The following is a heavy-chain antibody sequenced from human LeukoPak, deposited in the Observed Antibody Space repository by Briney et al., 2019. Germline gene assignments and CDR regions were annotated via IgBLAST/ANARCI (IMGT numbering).Heavy chain of an antibody. J-gene: IGHJ6*02. CDR2: TYYRSKWYN. CDR3: ARAADSYYYYGMDV. Sequence: SQTLSLTCAISGDSVSNNSAAWNWIRQSPSRGLEWLGRTYYRSKWYNDYAVSVKSRITINPDTSKNQFSLQLKSVTPEDTAVYYCARAADSYYYYGMDVWGQGTTVTVSS. V-gene: IGHV6-1*01. CDR1: GDSVSNNSAA. D-gene: IGHD2-2*01.